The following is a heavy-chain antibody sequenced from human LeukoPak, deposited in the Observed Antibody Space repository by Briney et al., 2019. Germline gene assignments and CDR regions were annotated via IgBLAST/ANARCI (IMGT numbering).Heavy chain of an antibody. CDR3: VRDVDY. Sequence: SETLSLTCTVTGYSISSGYFWGWIRQPPGKGLEWIGSIHHSGSTYHNPSLKSRVTISVDTSKNQFSLKLSSVTAADTAVYYCVRDVDYWGQGTLVTVSS. CDR1: GYSISSGYF. J-gene: IGHJ4*02. CDR2: IHHSGST. V-gene: IGHV4-38-2*02.